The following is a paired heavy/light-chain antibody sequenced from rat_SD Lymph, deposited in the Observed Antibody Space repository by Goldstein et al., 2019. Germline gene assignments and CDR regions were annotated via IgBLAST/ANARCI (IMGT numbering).Light chain of an antibody. CDR2: KAS. CDR3: QQSWNGPPWT. J-gene: IGKJ1*01. CDR1: ESVSTR. Sequence: DTVLTQSPALAVSPGERVTISCKASESVSTRMHWYQQKPGQQPKLLIYKASNLASGVPARFSGSGSGTDFTLTIDPVEADDTATYFCQQSWNGPPWTFGGGTKLELK. V-gene: IGKV3S8*01.
Heavy chain of an antibody. D-gene: IGHD1-11*01. V-gene: IGHV5-34*01. CDR3: ARQNYGGPFDY. Sequence: EVQLVESGGGLVQPGRSLKLSCLASGFTFSNYGMNWIRQAPGKGLEWVASISSSSSYIYYADTVKGRFTISRDNAKNTLYLQMTSLRSEDTALYYCARQNYGGPFDYWGQGVMVTVSS. J-gene: IGHJ2*01. CDR1: GFTFSNYG. CDR2: ISSSSSYI.